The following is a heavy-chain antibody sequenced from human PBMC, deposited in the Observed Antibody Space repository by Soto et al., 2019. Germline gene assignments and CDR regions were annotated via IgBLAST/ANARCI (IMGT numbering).Heavy chain of an antibody. D-gene: IGHD3-22*01. CDR1: GYSFTSYW. CDR3: ASWYYYDSSGPASFDY. Sequence: GESLKISCKGPGYSFTSYWISWVRQMPGKGLEWMGRIDPSDSYTNYSPSFQGHVTISADKSISTAYLQWSSLKASDTAMYYCASWYYYDSSGPASFDYWGQGTLVTVSS. CDR2: IDPSDSYT. V-gene: IGHV5-10-1*01. J-gene: IGHJ4*02.